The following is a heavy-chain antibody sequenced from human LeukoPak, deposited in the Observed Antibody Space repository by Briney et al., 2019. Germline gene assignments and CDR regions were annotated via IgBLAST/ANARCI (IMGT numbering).Heavy chain of an antibody. Sequence: GGSLRLSCAASGFTFSSYAMSWVRQAPGKGLEWVSAISGSGGSTYYADSVKGRFTISRDNSKNTLYLQMNSLRAEDTAVYYCAKLFGTVCSGGSCPVDYWGQGTLVTVSS. CDR2: ISGSGGST. V-gene: IGHV3-23*01. D-gene: IGHD2-15*01. CDR1: GFTFSSYA. J-gene: IGHJ4*02. CDR3: AKLFGTVCSGGSCPVDY.